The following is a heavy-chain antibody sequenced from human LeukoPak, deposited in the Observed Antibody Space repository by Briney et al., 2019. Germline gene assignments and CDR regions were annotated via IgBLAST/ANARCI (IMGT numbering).Heavy chain of an antibody. Sequence: ASAKVSCKASGYTFTGHYIHWVRQAPGQGLERMGWINPNSGGTNYAQEFQGRVTMTRDTSISTAYMELSRLRSDDTAVYYCARDRGLNYGDNDAFDIWGQGTMVTVSS. V-gene: IGHV1-2*02. CDR3: ARDRGLNYGDNDAFDI. D-gene: IGHD4-17*01. CDR1: GYTFTGHY. J-gene: IGHJ3*02. CDR2: INPNSGGT.